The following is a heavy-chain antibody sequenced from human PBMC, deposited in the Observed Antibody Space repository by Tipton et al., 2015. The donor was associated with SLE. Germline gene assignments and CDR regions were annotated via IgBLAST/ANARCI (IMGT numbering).Heavy chain of an antibody. V-gene: IGHV4-59*12. CDR2: ISYGGGT. Sequence: TLSLTCSVSGGSISNNYWMWIRQPPGKGLEWIGYISYGGGTNYNPSLKSRVTISVDTAKNQFSLKLSSVTAADTAVYYCAKSSGRRLDPWGQGTLVTVSS. CDR1: GGSISNNY. J-gene: IGHJ5*02. CDR3: AKSSGRRLDP. D-gene: IGHD2-8*02.